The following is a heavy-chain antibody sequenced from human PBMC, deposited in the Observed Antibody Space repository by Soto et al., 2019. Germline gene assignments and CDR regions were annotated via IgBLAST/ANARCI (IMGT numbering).Heavy chain of an antibody. CDR3: ARVYYDDRSARFDP. CDR2: ITSSSSNI. Sequence: PGGSLRLSCAASGFTFSSYSMSWVRQAPGKGLEWVSYITSSSSNIYYADSVEGRFTISRDNAKKSLYLQMSSLRDEDTAVYYCARVYYDDRSARFDPWGQGTAATVSS. CDR1: GFTFSSYS. J-gene: IGHJ5*02. V-gene: IGHV3-48*02. D-gene: IGHD3-22*01.